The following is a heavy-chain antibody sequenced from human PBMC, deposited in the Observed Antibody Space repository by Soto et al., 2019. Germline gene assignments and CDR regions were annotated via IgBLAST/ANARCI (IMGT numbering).Heavy chain of an antibody. CDR2: IIPILGIA. CDR1: GGTFSSYT. J-gene: IGHJ4*02. Sequence: QVRLVQSGAEVKKPGSSVKVSCKASGGTFSSYTISWVRQAPGQGLEWMGRIIPILGIANYAQKFQGRVTITADKSTSTAYMELSSLRSEDTAVYYCAREEGYCSGGSCYASYFDYWGQGTLVTVSS. D-gene: IGHD2-15*01. CDR3: AREEGYCSGGSCYASYFDY. V-gene: IGHV1-69*08.